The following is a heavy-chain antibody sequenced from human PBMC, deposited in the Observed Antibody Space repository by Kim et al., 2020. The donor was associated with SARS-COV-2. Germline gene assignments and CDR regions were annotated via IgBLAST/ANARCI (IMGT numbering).Heavy chain of an antibody. Sequence: GRFTISRDDSKNTLYLQMNSLKTEDTAVYYCTTGLYYYDSSGYYWSERDYWGQGTLVTVSS. CDR3: TTGLYYYDSSGYYWSERDY. J-gene: IGHJ4*02. D-gene: IGHD3-22*01. V-gene: IGHV3-15*01.